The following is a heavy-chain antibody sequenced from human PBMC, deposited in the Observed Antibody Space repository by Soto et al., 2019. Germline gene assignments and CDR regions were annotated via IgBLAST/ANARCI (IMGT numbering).Heavy chain of an antibody. J-gene: IGHJ4*02. D-gene: IGHD3-3*01. CDR2: IYWDDDK. V-gene: IGHV2-5*02. CDR3: AHRILRTVFGLVTTTAIYFDF. CDR1: GFSLTTSGVG. Sequence: QITLNESGPTVVKPAETLTLTCTFSGFSLTTSGVGVGWIRQSPGKAPEWLALIYWDDDKRYSASLKSRLTITKDTIKNQVVLTMASVDPADTATYYCAHRILRTVFGLVTTTAIYFDFWGQGTPVVVSS.